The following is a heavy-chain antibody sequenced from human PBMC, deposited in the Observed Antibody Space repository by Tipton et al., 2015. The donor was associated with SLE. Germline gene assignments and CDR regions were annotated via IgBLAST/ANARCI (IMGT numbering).Heavy chain of an antibody. CDR1: GFTFSSYG. CDR2: IWYDGSNK. Sequence: LVQSGGGVVQPGRSLRLSCAASGFTFSSYGMHWVRQAPGKGLEWVAVIWYDGSNKYYADSVKGRFTISRDNSKNTLYLQMNSLRAEDTAVYYCARDPIPRGVAPCGFDPWGQGALVTVSS. V-gene: IGHV3-33*01. J-gene: IGHJ5*02. D-gene: IGHD3-3*01. CDR3: ARDPIPRGVAPCGFDP.